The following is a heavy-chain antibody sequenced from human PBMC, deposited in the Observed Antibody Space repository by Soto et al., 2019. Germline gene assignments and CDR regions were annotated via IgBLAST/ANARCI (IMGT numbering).Heavy chain of an antibody. CDR3: TTDRPYAKPRIAAAGTKGNAFDI. Sequence: GGSLRLSCAASGFTFSNAWMNWVRQAPGKGLEWVGRIKSKTDGGTTDYAAPVKGRFTISRDDSKNTLYLQMNSLKTEDTAVYYCTTDRPYAKPRIAAAGTKGNAFDIWGQGTMVTVSS. CDR2: IKSKTDGGTT. D-gene: IGHD6-13*01. V-gene: IGHV3-15*07. CDR1: GFTFSNAW. J-gene: IGHJ3*02.